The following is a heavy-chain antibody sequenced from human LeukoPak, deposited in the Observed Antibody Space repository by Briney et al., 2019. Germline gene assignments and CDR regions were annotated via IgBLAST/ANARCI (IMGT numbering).Heavy chain of an antibody. CDR1: GGSISNYY. V-gene: IGHV4-59*01. Sequence: SETLSLTCTVSGGSISNYYWSCIRQPPGKELELIGYIYHSGSTNYNPSLKSRVPISQDTSRNQFSLKLSSVTAADTAVYYCARNADDSSSYPYFDYWGQGTLVTVSS. D-gene: IGHD3-22*01. J-gene: IGHJ4*02. CDR3: ARNADDSSSYPYFDY. CDR2: IYHSGST.